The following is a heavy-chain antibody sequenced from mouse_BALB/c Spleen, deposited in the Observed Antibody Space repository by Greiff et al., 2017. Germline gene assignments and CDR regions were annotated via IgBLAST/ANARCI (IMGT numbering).Heavy chain of an antibody. V-gene: IGHV5-6-5*01. CDR1: GFTFSSYA. Sequence: EVQLVESGGGLVKPGGSLKLSCAASGFTFSSYAMSWVRQTPEKRLEWVASISSGGSTYYPDSVKGRFTISRDNARNTLFLQMTSLRSEDTAMYYCARGNPFDYWGQGTTLTVSS. J-gene: IGHJ2*01. CDR2: ISSGGST. CDR3: ARGNPFDY.